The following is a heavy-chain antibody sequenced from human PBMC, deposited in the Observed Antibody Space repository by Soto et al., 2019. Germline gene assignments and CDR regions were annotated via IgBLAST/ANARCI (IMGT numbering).Heavy chain of an antibody. CDR3: ASLYAAAGDNGDPFDF. D-gene: IGHD6-13*01. V-gene: IGHV5-10-1*01. CDR1: GYSFTSYW. CDR2: IDPSDSYT. Sequence: GESLKISCKGSGYSFTSYWISWVRQMPGKGLEWMGRIDPSDSYTNYSPSFQGHVTISADKSISTAYLQWSSLKASDTAMYYCASLYAAAGDNGDPFDFRGQGSLVTVSS. J-gene: IGHJ4*02.